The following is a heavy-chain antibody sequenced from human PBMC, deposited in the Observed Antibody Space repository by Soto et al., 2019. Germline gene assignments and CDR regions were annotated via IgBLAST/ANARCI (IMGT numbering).Heavy chain of an antibody. CDR3: VTSGYYYYGMDV. Sequence: EVQLVESGGGLVQPGGSLRLSCAASGFTVSSNYMSWVRQAPGKGLEWVSVIYSGGSTYYADSVKGRFTISRDNSKNTLYLQMNSLRAEDTAVYYCVTSGYYYYGMDVWGQGTTVTVSS. V-gene: IGHV3-66*01. CDR2: IYSGGST. D-gene: IGHD2-2*01. CDR1: GFTVSSNY. J-gene: IGHJ6*02.